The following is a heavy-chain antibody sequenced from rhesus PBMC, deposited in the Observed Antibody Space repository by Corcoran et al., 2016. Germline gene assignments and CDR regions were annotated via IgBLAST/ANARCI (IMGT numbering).Heavy chain of an antibody. J-gene: IGHJ4*01. D-gene: IGHD3-22*01. CDR3: ARRSTGWNFDY. V-gene: IGHV2-174*01. CDR1: VFSLSTSGMG. Sequence: QVTLKESGPALVKPPQPLTLPCPFSVFSLSTSGMGVVWLRQPPGKALEWLALIYWDDDKYYSTSLKSRLTISKDTSKNQVVLTMTNMDPVDTATYYCARRSTGWNFDYWGQGVLVTVSS. CDR2: IYWDDDK.